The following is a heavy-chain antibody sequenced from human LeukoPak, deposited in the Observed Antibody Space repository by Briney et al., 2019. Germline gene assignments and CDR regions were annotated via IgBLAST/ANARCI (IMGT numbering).Heavy chain of an antibody. D-gene: IGHD3-10*01. CDR1: GYTFTSYG. CDR3: ARDSITMVRGVIIRYFDL. V-gene: IGHV1-18*01. Sequence: GASVKVSCKASGYTFTSYGISWVRQAPGQGLEWMGWISAYNGNTNYAQKLQGRVTMTTDTSTSTAYMELRSLRSDDTAVYYCARDSITMVRGVIIRYFDLWGRGTLVTVSS. J-gene: IGHJ2*01. CDR2: ISAYNGNT.